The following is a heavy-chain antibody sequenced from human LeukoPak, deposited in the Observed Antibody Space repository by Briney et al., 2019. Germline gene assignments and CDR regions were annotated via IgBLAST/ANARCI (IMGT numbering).Heavy chain of an antibody. CDR2: IYNSGST. D-gene: IGHD6-13*01. J-gene: IGHJ4*02. CDR1: GDSFSYFY. CDR3: ARGVVAAAGRTFAF. Sequence: SETLSLTCTVSGDSFSYFYWSWIRQPPGKGLEWIGYIYNSGSTSYNPSLKSRVTISLDTSQNQFSLTLSSLTAADTAVYYCARGVVAAAGRTFAFWGQGTLVTVSS. V-gene: IGHV4-59*01.